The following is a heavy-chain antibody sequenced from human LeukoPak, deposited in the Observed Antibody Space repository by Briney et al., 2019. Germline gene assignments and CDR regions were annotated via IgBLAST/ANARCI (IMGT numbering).Heavy chain of an antibody. CDR2: ISGSGGST. CDR3: AKVFRYSYGPGFDY. Sequence: PGGSLRLSCAASGFTFSSYGMSWVRQAPGKGLEWVSAISGSGGSTYYADSVKGRFTISRDNSKNTLYLQMNSLRAEDTAVYYCAKVFRYSYGPGFDYWGQGTLVTVSS. CDR1: GFTFSSYG. D-gene: IGHD5-18*01. V-gene: IGHV3-23*01. J-gene: IGHJ4*02.